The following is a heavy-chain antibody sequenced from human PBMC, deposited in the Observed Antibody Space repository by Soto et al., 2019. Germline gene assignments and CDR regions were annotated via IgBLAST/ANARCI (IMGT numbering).Heavy chain of an antibody. V-gene: IGHV3-11*01. D-gene: IGHD5-12*01. Sequence: QVQLVESGGGLVKPGGSLRLSCAASGFNFSDYYMSWIRQAPGKGLEWVSYISSSGSTIYYADSVKGRFTISRDNAKNSLYLQMNSLRAEDTAVYYCARESSETGVDIVATINFDYWGQGTLVTVSS. CDR2: ISSSGSTI. CDR3: ARESSETGVDIVATINFDY. J-gene: IGHJ4*02. CDR1: GFNFSDYY.